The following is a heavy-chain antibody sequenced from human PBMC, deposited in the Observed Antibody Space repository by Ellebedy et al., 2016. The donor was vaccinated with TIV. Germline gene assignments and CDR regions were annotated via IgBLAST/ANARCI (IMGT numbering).Heavy chain of an antibody. V-gene: IGHV3-33*01. J-gene: IGHJ6*02. Sequence: GESLKISCAASGLTFSSYGMHWVRQAPGKGLEWVAVIWYDGSNKYYADSVKGRFNLSRDNSKNTLYLQMNSLRAEDTAVYYCARDEMPPPIAAAGDYYYYGMDVWGQGTTVTVSS. CDR3: ARDEMPPPIAAAGDYYYYGMDV. CDR1: GLTFSSYG. D-gene: IGHD6-13*01. CDR2: IWYDGSNK.